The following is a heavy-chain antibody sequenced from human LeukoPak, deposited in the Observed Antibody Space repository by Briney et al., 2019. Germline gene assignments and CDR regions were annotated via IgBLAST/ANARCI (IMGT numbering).Heavy chain of an antibody. CDR1: GGTFSSYA. J-gene: IGHJ5*02. V-gene: IGHV1-69*01. CDR2: IIPIFGTA. D-gene: IGHD2-2*01. CDR3: ARGAPYCSSTSCHASRFDP. Sequence: SVKVSCKASGGTFSSYAISWVRQAPGQGLEWMGGIIPIFGTANYAQKFQGRVTITADESTSTAYMELSSLRSEDTAVYYCARGAPYCSSTSCHASRFDPWGQGTLVTVSS.